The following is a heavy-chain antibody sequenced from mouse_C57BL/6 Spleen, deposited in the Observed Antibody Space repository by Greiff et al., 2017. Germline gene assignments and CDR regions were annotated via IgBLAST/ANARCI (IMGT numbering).Heavy chain of an antibody. CDR3: TTGYYYGSSYDYYAMDY. D-gene: IGHD1-1*01. J-gene: IGHJ4*01. Sequence: VQLQQSGAELVRPGASVKLSCTASGFNIKDDYMHWVKQRPEQGLEWIGWIDPENGDTEYASKFQGKATITADTSSNTAYLQLSSLTSEDTAVYYCTTGYYYGSSYDYYAMDYWGQGTSVTVSS. CDR1: GFNIKDDY. V-gene: IGHV14-4*01. CDR2: IDPENGDT.